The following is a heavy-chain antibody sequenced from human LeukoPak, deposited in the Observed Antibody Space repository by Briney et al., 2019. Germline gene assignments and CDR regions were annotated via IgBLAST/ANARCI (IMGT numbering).Heavy chain of an antibody. V-gene: IGHV4-4*07. CDR2: IYASGTT. CDR1: GASINSKY. CDR3: ARDVGAQGSGWYSVAFDI. D-gene: IGHD6-19*01. J-gene: IGHJ3*02. Sequence: PSETLSLTCTVSGASINSKYWSWIRQSAGKGLEWIGRIYASGTTNYSPSLKSRVTMSVDTSKNQFSLNLSSVTAADTAVYYCARDVGAQGSGWYSVAFDIWGQGTMVIVFS.